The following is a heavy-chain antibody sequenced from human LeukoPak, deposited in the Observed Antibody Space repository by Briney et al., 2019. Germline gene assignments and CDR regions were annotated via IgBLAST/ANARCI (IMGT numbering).Heavy chain of an antibody. D-gene: IGHD4-17*01. CDR3: ARGRYRDYA. CDR1: GFTFSGFC. CDR2: IKQDGSEK. J-gene: IGHJ4*02. V-gene: IGHV3-7*01. Sequence: GGSLRLSCAASGFTFSGFCMSWVRQAPGKGLECVANIKQDGSEKYYVDSVKGRFTISRENAENSLFLHINSLRAEDRAVYYCARGRYRDYAWGKGTLVSVSS.